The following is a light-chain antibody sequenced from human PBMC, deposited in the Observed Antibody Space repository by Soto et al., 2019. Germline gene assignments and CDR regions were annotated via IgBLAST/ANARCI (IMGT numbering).Light chain of an antibody. Sequence: EIVLTQSPGTLSLSPGERAALSCRASQSVSSDYLAWYRQKPGQAPRLLIYSASARATGIPNRFSGSGSGTDFTLTNNRLEPEGFAVYYCQQYGISPWTFGQGTKVEVK. V-gene: IGKV3-20*01. CDR3: QQYGISPWT. CDR2: SAS. J-gene: IGKJ1*01. CDR1: QSVSSDY.